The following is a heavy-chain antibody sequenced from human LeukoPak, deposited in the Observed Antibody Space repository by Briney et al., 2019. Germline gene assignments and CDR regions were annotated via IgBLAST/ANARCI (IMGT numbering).Heavy chain of an antibody. J-gene: IGHJ4*02. Sequence: SETLSLTCTVSGGSISSYYWSWIRQLPGKGLEWIGYIYYSGSTNYNPSLKSRVTISVDTSKNQFSLKLSSVTAADTAVYYCARGSYSSSASWYYFDYWGQGTLVTVSS. D-gene: IGHD6-13*01. CDR2: IYYSGST. CDR1: GGSISSYY. V-gene: IGHV4-59*01. CDR3: ARGSYSSSASWYYFDY.